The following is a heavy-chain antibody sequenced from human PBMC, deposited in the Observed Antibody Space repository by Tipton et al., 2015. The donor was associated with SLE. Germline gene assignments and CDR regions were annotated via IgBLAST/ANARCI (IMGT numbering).Heavy chain of an antibody. CDR1: GGSISSYY. CDR2: IYYSGST. J-gene: IGHJ4*02. CDR3: AREGSCSFDY. D-gene: IGHD2-15*01. Sequence: TLSLTCNVSGGSISSYYCSWIRKPPGKGLEWIGYIYYSGSTNHNPTLKSRVTISVETSKNQFSLKLSSVTAADTAVYYCAREGSCSFDYWGQGTLVTVSS. V-gene: IGHV4-59*01.